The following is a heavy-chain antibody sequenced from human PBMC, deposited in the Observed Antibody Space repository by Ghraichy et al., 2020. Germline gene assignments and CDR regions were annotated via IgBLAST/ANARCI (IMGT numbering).Heavy chain of an antibody. Sequence: GGSLRLSCAASGFTFGFTFSSSTMIWARQAPGKGLAWVSGIGGSGGGTYYADSVKGRFTISRDNSKNTVYLQMNSLRAEDTAIYYCAREGKNFDCWGQGTLVTVSS. V-gene: IGHV3-23*01. CDR3: AREGKNFDC. CDR2: IGGSGGGT. D-gene: IGHD2/OR15-2a*01. CDR1: GFTFGFTFSSST. J-gene: IGHJ4*02.